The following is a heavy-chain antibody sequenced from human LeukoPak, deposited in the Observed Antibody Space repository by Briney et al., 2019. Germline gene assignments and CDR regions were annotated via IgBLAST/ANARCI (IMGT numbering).Heavy chain of an antibody. D-gene: IGHD5-12*01. CDR1: GFSISSYY. CDR3: ARLSLTYSGCDSPYYFDY. CDR2: IYTSGST. V-gene: IGHV4-4*07. Sequence: SETLSLTCTVSGFSISSYYWSWIQQAAGKGLEWIGRIYTSGSTNYNPSLKSRVTMSVDTYKNQFSLKLSSVTAADTAVYYCARLSLTYSGCDSPYYFDYWGQGTLVTVSS. J-gene: IGHJ4*02.